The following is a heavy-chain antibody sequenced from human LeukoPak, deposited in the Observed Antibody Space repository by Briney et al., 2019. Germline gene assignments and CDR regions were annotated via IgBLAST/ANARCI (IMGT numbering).Heavy chain of an antibody. Sequence: ASVKVSCKASGYTFTGYYIHWVRQAPGQGLEWMGWINPNSGGTNYAQKFQGRVTMTRDTSISTAYMELSRLRSDDTAVYYCAREKVYYDSGGPGYWGQGTLVTVSS. CDR2: INPNSGGT. V-gene: IGHV1-2*02. CDR3: AREKVYYDSGGPGY. J-gene: IGHJ4*02. CDR1: GYTFTGYY. D-gene: IGHD3-22*01.